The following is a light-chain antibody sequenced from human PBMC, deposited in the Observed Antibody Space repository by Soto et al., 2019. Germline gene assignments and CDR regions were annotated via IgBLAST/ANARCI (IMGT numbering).Light chain of an antibody. CDR3: QQYDNSLIT. Sequence: EMVLTQSPGTLSLSPGERATLSCRASQSVSSSYLAWYQQKPGQAPRLLIYGASSRATGIPDRFRGSGSGTDFTLTISRLEPEDCAVYYCQQYDNSLITFGQGTRLEIK. CDR2: GAS. V-gene: IGKV3-20*01. J-gene: IGKJ5*01. CDR1: QSVSSSY.